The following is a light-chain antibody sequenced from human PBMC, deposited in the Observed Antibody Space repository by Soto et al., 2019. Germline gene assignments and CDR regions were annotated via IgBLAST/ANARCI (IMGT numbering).Light chain of an antibody. CDR3: RQCRNWSLT. J-gene: IGKJ4*01. V-gene: IGKV3-15*01. Sequence: EIVMTQSPATLSVSPGEGATLSCKASQNVYNNLAWYQQRPGQPPRLLIYDASTRATGISARFSGSGYGTDFTLSFSSLQSEDFAVYFCRQCRNWSLTFGGGTTV. CDR1: QNVYNN. CDR2: DAS.